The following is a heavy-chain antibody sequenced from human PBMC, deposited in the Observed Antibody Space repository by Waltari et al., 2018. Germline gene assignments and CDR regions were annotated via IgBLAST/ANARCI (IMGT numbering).Heavy chain of an antibody. J-gene: IGHJ3*02. CDR3: ARCGYSGYDYGNDAFDI. Sequence: QVQLQESGPGLVKPSETLSLTCPVSRYSISSGYYWRWIRQFPGKGLEWIGSIYHSGSTYYNPSLKSRVTISVDTSKNQFSLKLSSVTAADTAVYYCARCGYSGYDYGNDAFDIWGQGTMVTVSS. D-gene: IGHD5-12*01. CDR1: RYSISSGYY. CDR2: IYHSGST. V-gene: IGHV4-38-2*01.